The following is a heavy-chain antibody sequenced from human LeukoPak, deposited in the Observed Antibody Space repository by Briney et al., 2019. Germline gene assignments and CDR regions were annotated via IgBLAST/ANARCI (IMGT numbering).Heavy chain of an antibody. CDR1: GGFVSSGAYY. J-gene: IGHJ5*02. CDR3: ARTTGQYLEFDP. D-gene: IGHD2/OR15-2a*01. V-gene: IGHV4-61*08. CDR2: IFYTGTP. Sequence: SETLSLTCTVSGGFVSSGAYYWSCIRQPPREGLEWIGYIFYTGTPNYNPSLKSRVTISQDTSKNQFSLRLSSVTAADTAVYYCARTTGQYLEFDPWGQGILVTVSS.